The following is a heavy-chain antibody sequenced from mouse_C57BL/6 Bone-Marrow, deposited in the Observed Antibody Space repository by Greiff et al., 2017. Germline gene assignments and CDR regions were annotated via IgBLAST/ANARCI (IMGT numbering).Heavy chain of an antibody. CDR1: GFTFSSYA. CDR3: ARAYYYNGIAY. V-gene: IGHV5-4*03. Sequence: DVKLVESGGGLVKPGGSLKLSCAASGFTFSSYAMSWVRQTPEKRLEWVATISDGGSYTYYPDNVKGRFTISRDNAKNNLYLQMSHLKSEDTAMYYCARAYYYNGIAYWGQGTLVTVSA. CDR2: ISDGGSYT. J-gene: IGHJ3*01. D-gene: IGHD2-10*01.